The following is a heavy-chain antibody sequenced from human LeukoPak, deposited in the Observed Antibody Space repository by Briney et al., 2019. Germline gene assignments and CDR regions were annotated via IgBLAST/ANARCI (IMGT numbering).Heavy chain of an antibody. CDR2: IHYSGST. CDR1: GGSISGYY. CDR3: ARHFTHYYDSSGYPRDGFDI. J-gene: IGHJ3*02. D-gene: IGHD3-22*01. Sequence: PSETLSLTCTVSGGSISGYYWSWIRQSPGKGLVWIGYIHYSGSTNYNPSLKSRVTMSVDMSKNQFSLKLSSVTAADTALYYCARHFTHYYDSSGYPRDGFDIWGLGTMVTVSS. V-gene: IGHV4-59*08.